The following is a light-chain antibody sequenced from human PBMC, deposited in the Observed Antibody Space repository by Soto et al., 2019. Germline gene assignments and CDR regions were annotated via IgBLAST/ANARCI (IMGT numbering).Light chain of an antibody. CDR1: QRVFYSSNNKNN. CDR2: WAS. J-gene: IGKJ1*01. V-gene: IGKV4-1*01. CDR3: QQYYSTPPT. Sequence: DIVMTQSPDSLAVSLGERATINCKSSQRVFYSSNNKNNLAWYQQKPGQPPKLLIYWASTRESGVPDRFSGSGSGTDFTLTISSLQAEDVAVYYCQQYYSTPPTFGQGTKVEIK.